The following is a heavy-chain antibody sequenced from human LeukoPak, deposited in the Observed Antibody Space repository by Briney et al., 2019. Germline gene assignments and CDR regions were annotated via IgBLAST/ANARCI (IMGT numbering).Heavy chain of an antibody. J-gene: IGHJ4*02. CDR3: AREGIRRDGYRRVDY. V-gene: IGHV4-34*01. Sequence: SETLSLTCAVYGGSFSGYSWSWIRQPPGKGLEWIGEVNHSGSTNYSPSLKSRVTISVDTSKNQYSLKLRSVTAADTAVYYCAREGIRRDGYRRVDYWGQGTLVTVSS. CDR2: VNHSGST. CDR1: GGSFSGYS. D-gene: IGHD5-24*01.